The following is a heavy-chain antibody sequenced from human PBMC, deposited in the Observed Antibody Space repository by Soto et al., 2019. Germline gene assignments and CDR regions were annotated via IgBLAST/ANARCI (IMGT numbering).Heavy chain of an antibody. Sequence: QVQLVESGGGEVQPGTSLRLSCAASGFTFSNNGMHWVRQAPGKGLEWVAVVSYDGSKTFYADSVKGRLTIYRDNSKSTXXLPMSSLRPEDTAIYYCAKDLRQGASGATVYGMDVWGQGTTVTVSS. J-gene: IGHJ6*02. CDR2: VSYDGSKT. CDR3: AKDLRQGASGATVYGMDV. D-gene: IGHD5-12*01. CDR1: GFTFSNNG. V-gene: IGHV3-30*18.